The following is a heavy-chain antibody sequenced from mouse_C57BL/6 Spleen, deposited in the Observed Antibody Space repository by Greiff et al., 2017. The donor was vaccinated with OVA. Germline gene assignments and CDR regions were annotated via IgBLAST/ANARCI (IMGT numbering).Heavy chain of an antibody. CDR2: FYPGSGSI. Sequence: QVQLQQSGAELVKPGASVKLSCKASGYTFTEYTIHWVKQRSGQGLEWIGWFYPGSGSIKYNEKFKDKATLTADKSSSTVYMELSRLTSEDSAVYFGARDEALYDGYPYYFDYWGQGTTLTVSS. CDR3: ARDEALYDGYPYYFDY. V-gene: IGHV1-62-2*01. J-gene: IGHJ2*01. CDR1: GYTFTEYT. D-gene: IGHD2-3*01.